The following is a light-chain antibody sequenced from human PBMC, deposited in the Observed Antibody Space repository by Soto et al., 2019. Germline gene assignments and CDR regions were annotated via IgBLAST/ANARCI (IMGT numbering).Light chain of an antibody. CDR3: MQALQTPWT. Sequence: DIVMTQSPLSLAFTPGEPASISCRSSQSLLHSNGYNYLDWYLQKPGQSPQLLIYLGSNRASGVPDRFSGSGSGTDFTLKISRVEAEDVGVYYCMQALQTPWTFGQGTKVDIK. J-gene: IGKJ1*01. V-gene: IGKV2-28*01. CDR2: LGS. CDR1: QSLLHSNGYNY.